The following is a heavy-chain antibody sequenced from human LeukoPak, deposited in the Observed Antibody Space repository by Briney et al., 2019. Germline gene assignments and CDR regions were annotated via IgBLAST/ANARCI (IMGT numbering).Heavy chain of an antibody. CDR3: AKDRPTWPIDY. D-gene: IGHD5-12*01. Sequence: GGSLRLSCAASGFIFSGYSMSWVRQAPGKGLEWVSAISSNGGNTYYADSVKGRFTISRDNSKNTMYLQMNSLRAEDTAVYFCAKDRPTWPIDYWGQGTLVTVSS. CDR1: GFIFSGYS. J-gene: IGHJ4*02. CDR2: ISSNGGNT. V-gene: IGHV3-23*01.